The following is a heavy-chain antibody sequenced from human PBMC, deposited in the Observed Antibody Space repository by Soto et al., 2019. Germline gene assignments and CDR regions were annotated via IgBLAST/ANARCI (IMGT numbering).Heavy chain of an antibody. CDR3: ARAGYCTSSSCYLFEY. D-gene: IGHD2-2*03. J-gene: IGHJ4*02. CDR2: IFHSGST. Sequence: SETLSLTCNVSGGSISSGGYYWTWIRQRPGKGLEWIGYIFHSGSTYYNPSLRSRVTISVDTSKNQFSLKLTSVTAADTAMYYCARAGYCTSSSCYLFEYWGQGTLVTVSS. V-gene: IGHV4-31*03. CDR1: GGSISSGGYY.